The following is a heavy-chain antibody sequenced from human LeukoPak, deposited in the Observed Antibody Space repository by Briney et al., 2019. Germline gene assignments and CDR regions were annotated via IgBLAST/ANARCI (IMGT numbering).Heavy chain of an antibody. Sequence: PGGSLRLSCAASGFTFSSYAMSWVRQAPGKGLEWVSVISGSGTNTYYADSVKGRFTISRDNAKNSLYLQMNSLRAEDTAVYYCARGKTYSSGWRVYYYYYMDVWGKGTTVTVSS. CDR3: ARGKTYSSGWRVYYYYYMDV. CDR1: GFTFSSYA. V-gene: IGHV3-23*01. CDR2: ISGSGTNT. J-gene: IGHJ6*03. D-gene: IGHD6-19*01.